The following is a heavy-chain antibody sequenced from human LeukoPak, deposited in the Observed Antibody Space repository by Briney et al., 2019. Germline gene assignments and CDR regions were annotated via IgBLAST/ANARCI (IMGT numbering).Heavy chain of an antibody. CDR2: LSGSGGST. Sequence: GGSLRLSCVFSGFTFSSYAMSWVLQALGKGLEWVSSLSGSGGSTYYADSVKGRFTISRDNSKNTLYLQMNSLRVEDTAVYYCAKDPHTGYSFAYWGQGTLVTVSS. V-gene: IGHV3-23*01. J-gene: IGHJ4*02. CDR1: GFTFSSYA. D-gene: IGHD5-18*01. CDR3: AKDPHTGYSFAY.